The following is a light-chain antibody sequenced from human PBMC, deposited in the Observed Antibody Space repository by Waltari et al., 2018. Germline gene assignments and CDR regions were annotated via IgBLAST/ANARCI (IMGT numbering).Light chain of an antibody. Sequence: QAVVTQEPSLTVSPGGTVTLTCGSSTGAVTSGHYPPWFQKKPCQAPRTLIYDTTTKHSWSPARFSGSLLGGKAALTLSGAQPEDEAEYYCLLAYSGARVFGGGTKLTVL. J-gene: IGLJ2*01. CDR2: DTT. CDR3: LLAYSGARV. V-gene: IGLV7-46*01. CDR1: TGAVTSGHY.